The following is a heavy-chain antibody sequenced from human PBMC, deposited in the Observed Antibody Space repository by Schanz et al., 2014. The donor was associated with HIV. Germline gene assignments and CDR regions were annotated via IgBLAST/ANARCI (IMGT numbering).Heavy chain of an antibody. V-gene: IGHV3-30*03. CDR3: ASPLLYDSLDV. Sequence: VQLVESGGGVVQPGRSLRLSCAASGFTFSSYGMHCVRQAPGKGLEWVAVISYDGSNKYYADSVKGRFTISRDNSKNTLYLQMNSLRAEDTAVYYCASPLLYDSLDVWGQGTTVTVSS. D-gene: IGHD3-22*01. CDR1: GFTFSSYG. CDR2: ISYDGSNK. J-gene: IGHJ6*02.